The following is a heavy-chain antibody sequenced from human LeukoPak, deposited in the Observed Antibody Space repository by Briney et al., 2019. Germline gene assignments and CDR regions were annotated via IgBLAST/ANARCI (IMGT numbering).Heavy chain of an antibody. CDR3: ARDSRGYSGYDPGYYYYYGMDV. Sequence: GGSLRLSCAASGFTFSSYSMNWVREAPGKGLEWVSSISSSSSYIYYADSVKGRFTISRDNAKNSLDLQMTSLRAEDTAVYYCARDSRGYSGYDPGYYYYYGMDVWGQGTTVTVSS. V-gene: IGHV3-21*01. J-gene: IGHJ6*02. D-gene: IGHD5-12*01. CDR1: GFTFSSYS. CDR2: ISSSSSYI.